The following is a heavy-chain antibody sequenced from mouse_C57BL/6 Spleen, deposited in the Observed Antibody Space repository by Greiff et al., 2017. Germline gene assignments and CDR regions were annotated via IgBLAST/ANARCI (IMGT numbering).Heavy chain of an antibody. V-gene: IGHV1-15*01. CDR2: IDPETGGT. CDR3: TIFHYDGGY. D-gene: IGHD1-2*01. J-gene: IGHJ2*01. Sequence: QVQLQQSGAELVRPGASVTLSCKASGYTFTDYEMHWVKQTPVHGLEWIGAIDPETGGTAYNQKFKGKAILTADKSSSTSYMELRSLTSEDSAFYYCTIFHYDGGYWGQGTTLTGSS. CDR1: GYTFTDYE.